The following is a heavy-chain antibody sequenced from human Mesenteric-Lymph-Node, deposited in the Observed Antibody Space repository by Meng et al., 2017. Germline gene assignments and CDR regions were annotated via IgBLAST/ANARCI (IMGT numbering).Heavy chain of an antibody. CDR3: APLKPARGY. D-gene: IGHD2-2*01. CDR2: IIGSGAST. Sequence: GGSLRLSCAASRFTLTSYGKSWVRQAPGKGLEWVSPIIGSGASTFYADSVKGRFTISRDNSNNTLYLQMHSLRAEDTAVYFCAPLKPARGYWGQGTLVTVSS. CDR1: RFTLTSYG. V-gene: IGHV3-23*01. J-gene: IGHJ4*02.